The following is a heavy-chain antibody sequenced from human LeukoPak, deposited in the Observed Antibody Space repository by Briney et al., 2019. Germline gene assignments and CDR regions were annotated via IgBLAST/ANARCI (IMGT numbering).Heavy chain of an antibody. D-gene: IGHD1-1*01. CDR1: GFNFTRYW. V-gene: IGHV3-7*01. J-gene: IGHJ4*02. CDR2: INQDESEK. CDR3: ARTTVDY. Sequence: PGGSLRLSCAASGFNFTRYWMSWVRQAPGKGLEWVANINQDESEKYYVDSVKGRFTISRDNAKNSVYLQMNSLRAGDTAVYYCARTTVDYWGQGILVTVSS.